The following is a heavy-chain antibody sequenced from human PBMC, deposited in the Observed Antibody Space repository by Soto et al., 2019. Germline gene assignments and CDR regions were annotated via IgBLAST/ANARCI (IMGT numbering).Heavy chain of an antibody. CDR3: ASQAAAGFYYYYGMDV. D-gene: IGHD6-13*01. CDR1: GFTVSSNY. Sequence: GGSLRLSCAASGFTVSSNYMSWVSQAPGKGLEWVSVIYSGCSTYYADSVKGRFTISRDNSKNTLYLQMNSLRAEDTAAYYCASQAAAGFYYYYGMDVWGQVTTVTASS. CDR2: IYSGCST. J-gene: IGHJ6*02. V-gene: IGHV3-53*01.